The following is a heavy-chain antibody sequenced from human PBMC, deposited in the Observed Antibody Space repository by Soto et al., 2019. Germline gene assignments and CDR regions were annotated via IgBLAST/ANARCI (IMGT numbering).Heavy chain of an antibody. CDR3: ARLMTTSPNSVNAFDI. J-gene: IGHJ3*02. Sequence: PGESLKISCKGSGYSFTSYWIAWVRQMPGKGLEWMGIIYPGDSDTRYSPSFEGQVTISADKSISTAYLQWSSLKASDTAIYYCARLMTTSPNSVNAFDIWGQGTMVTVSS. CDR2: IYPGDSDT. D-gene: IGHD4-17*01. V-gene: IGHV5-51*01. CDR1: GYSFTSYW.